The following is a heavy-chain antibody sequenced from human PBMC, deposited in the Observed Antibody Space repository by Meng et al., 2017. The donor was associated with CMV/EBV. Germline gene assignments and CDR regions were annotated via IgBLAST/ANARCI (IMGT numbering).Heavy chain of an antibody. J-gene: IGHJ5*02. Sequence: GESLKIPCAASGFTFSDYYMSWIRQAPGKGLEWVSYISSSGSTIYYADSVKGRFTISRDNAKNSLYLQMNSLRAEDTAVYYCARGSKDAFGLRWNWFDPWGQGTLVTVSS. V-gene: IGHV3-11*01. CDR3: ARGSKDAFGLRWNWFDP. CDR1: GFTFSDYY. D-gene: IGHD4-23*01. CDR2: ISSSGSTI.